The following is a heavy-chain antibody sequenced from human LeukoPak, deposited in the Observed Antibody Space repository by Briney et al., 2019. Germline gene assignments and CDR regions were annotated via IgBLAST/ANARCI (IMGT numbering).Heavy chain of an antibody. Sequence: SVTLSLTCTVSGGSICSYYWSWIRQPPGKGLEWIGYIYYSGSTYYNPSLKSRVTISVDTSKNQFSLKLNSVTAADTAVYYCANEGYSYGVGFDPWGQGTLVTVSS. J-gene: IGHJ5*02. CDR2: IYYSGST. D-gene: IGHD5-18*01. CDR1: GGSICSYY. CDR3: ANEGYSYGVGFDP. V-gene: IGHV4-59*01.